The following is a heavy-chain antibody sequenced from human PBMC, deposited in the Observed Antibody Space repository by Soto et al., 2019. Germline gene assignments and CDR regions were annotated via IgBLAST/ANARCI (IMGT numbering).Heavy chain of an antibody. D-gene: IGHD3-22*01. Sequence: GGSLRLSCAASGFTFSSYGMHWVRQAPGKGLEWVAIISYDGSNKYYADSVKGRFTISRDDSKNTLYLQMSSLRAEDTAVYYCAKGVDYDDSSASAWWGQGTLVTVSS. J-gene: IGHJ4*02. CDR2: ISYDGSNK. CDR3: AKGVDYDDSSASAW. CDR1: GFTFSSYG. V-gene: IGHV3-30*18.